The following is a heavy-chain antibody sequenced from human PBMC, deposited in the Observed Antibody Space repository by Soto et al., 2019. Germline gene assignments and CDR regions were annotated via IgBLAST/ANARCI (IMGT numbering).Heavy chain of an antibody. CDR1: GFTFSSYE. CDR3: ARYSGWYGAFDI. J-gene: IGHJ3*02. CDR2: ISSSGSTI. V-gene: IGHV3-48*03. D-gene: IGHD6-19*01. Sequence: GSLRLSCAASGFTFSSYEMNWVRQAPGKGLEWVSYISSSGSTIYYADSVKGRFTISRDNAKNSLYLQMNSLRAEDTAVYYCARYSGWYGAFDIWGQGTMVTVSS.